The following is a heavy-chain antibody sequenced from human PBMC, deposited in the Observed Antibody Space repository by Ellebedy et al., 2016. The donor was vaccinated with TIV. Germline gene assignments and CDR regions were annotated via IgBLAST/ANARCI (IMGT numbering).Heavy chain of an antibody. J-gene: IGHJ4*02. Sequence: GESLKISCAASGFTFNSYAMSWVRQAPGKGLEWVSSISSSYDYIYYADSVKGRFTISRDNAKNSLYLQMNSLRAEDTAVYYCAQFMYSATTTHDYWGQGTLVTVSS. D-gene: IGHD1-26*01. CDR1: GFTFNSYA. V-gene: IGHV3-21*01. CDR2: ISSSYDYI. CDR3: AQFMYSATTTHDY.